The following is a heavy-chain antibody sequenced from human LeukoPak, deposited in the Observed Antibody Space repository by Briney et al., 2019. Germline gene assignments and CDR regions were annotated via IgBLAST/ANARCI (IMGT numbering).Heavy chain of an antibody. CDR3: TRILGSGYSSN. CDR1: GFIFGDYA. Sequence: GVLRLSCITSGFIFGDYAMSWVRQAPGKGLEWVGFITRKAYGGTTEYAASVKGRVTISRDDSKSIAYLQVNSLKTEDTAVYFCTRILGSGYSSNWGQGTLVTVSS. J-gene: IGHJ4*02. CDR2: ITRKAYGGTT. V-gene: IGHV3-49*04. D-gene: IGHD3-22*01.